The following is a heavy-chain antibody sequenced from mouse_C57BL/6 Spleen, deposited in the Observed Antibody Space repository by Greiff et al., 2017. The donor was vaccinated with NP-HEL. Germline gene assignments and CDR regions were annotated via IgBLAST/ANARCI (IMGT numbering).Heavy chain of an antibody. CDR1: GFSLTSYA. CDR2: IWTGGGT. CDR3: ARNLPRDGYDGRLTY. Sequence: VQLQQSGPGLVAPSQSLSITCTVSGFSLTSYAISWVRQPPGKGLEWLGVIWTGGGTNYNSALKSRLSISKDNSKSQVFLKMNSLQTDDTARYYCARNLPRDGYDGRLTYWGQGTLVTVSA. V-gene: IGHV2-9-1*01. D-gene: IGHD2-2*01. J-gene: IGHJ3*01.